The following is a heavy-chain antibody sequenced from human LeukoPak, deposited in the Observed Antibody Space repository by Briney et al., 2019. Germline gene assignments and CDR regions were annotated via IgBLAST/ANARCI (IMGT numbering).Heavy chain of an antibody. J-gene: IGHJ4*02. CDR3: ARDLTLYCSGGSCFHDLYYFDY. CDR1: GYTFTGYY. D-gene: IGHD2-15*01. V-gene: IGHV1-2*02. Sequence: ASVKVSFKASGYTFTGYYMHWVRQAPGQGLEWMGWINPNSGGTNYAQKFQGRVTMTRDTSISTVYMELRRLRSDDTAVYYCARDLTLYCSGGSCFHDLYYFDYWGQGTLVTVSS. CDR2: INPNSGGT.